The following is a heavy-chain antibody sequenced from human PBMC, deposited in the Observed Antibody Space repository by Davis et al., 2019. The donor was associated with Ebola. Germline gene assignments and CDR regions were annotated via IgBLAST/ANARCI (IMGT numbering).Heavy chain of an antibody. CDR3: AAATVTTVYFDY. CDR1: GFTFSDYY. Sequence: GGSLRLSCAASGFTFSDYYMSWIRQAPGKGLEWVSYISSSGSTIYYADSVKGRFTISRDNSKNTLYLQMNSLRAEDTAVYYCAAATVTTVYFDYWGQGTLVTVSS. J-gene: IGHJ4*02. CDR2: ISSSGSTI. V-gene: IGHV3-11*01. D-gene: IGHD4-17*01.